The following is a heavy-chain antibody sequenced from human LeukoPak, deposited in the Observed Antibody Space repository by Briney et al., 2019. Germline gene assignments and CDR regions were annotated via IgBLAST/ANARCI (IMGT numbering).Heavy chain of an antibody. D-gene: IGHD2-21*01. J-gene: IGHJ4*02. V-gene: IGHV3-7*01. Sequence: GGSLRLSCAASGFTFSSYWMSWVRQAPGKGLEWVANIKQDGSEKYYVDSVKGRFTISRDNAKISLYLQMNSLRAEDTAVYYCARVEVVMAAYFDYWGQGTLVTVSS. CDR2: IKQDGSEK. CDR1: GFTFSSYW. CDR3: ARVEVVMAAYFDY.